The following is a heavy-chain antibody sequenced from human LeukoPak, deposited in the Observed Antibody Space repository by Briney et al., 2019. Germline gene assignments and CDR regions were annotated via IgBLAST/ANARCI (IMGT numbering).Heavy chain of an antibody. CDR3: ARDPNLNIAPQYYYFGMDV. V-gene: IGHV1-18*01. CDR1: GYTFTSYG. Sequence: ASVKVSCKASGYTFTSYGISWVRQAPGQGLEWMGWISAFNGNTNYAQKLQGRVTMTTDTSTSTAYMELRILRSDDTAVYYCARDPNLNIAPQYYYFGMDVWGQGTTVTVPS. D-gene: IGHD6-6*01. CDR2: ISAFNGNT. J-gene: IGHJ6*02.